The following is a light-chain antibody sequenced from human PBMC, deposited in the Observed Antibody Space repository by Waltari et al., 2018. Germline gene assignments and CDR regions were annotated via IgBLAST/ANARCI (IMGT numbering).Light chain of an antibody. V-gene: IGKV3-20*01. CDR2: GAS. J-gene: IGKJ1*01. CDR1: ESVSSNY. CDR3: QQYGSSPRT. Sequence: EIVLMQSPGTLSLSPGERATLSCRASESVSSNYLAWYQQNPGQTPRLLIYGASSRATGIPDRFSGSGSGTDFTLTINRLEPEDFAVYYCQQYGSSPRTFGQGTKVEIK.